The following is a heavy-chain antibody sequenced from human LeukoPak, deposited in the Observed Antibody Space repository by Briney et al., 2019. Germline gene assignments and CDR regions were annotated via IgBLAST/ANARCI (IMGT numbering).Heavy chain of an antibody. J-gene: IGHJ5*02. V-gene: IGHV3-23*01. D-gene: IGHD3-22*01. Sequence: GGSLRLSRAASGFTFNNYGLIWVRQTPGKGLEWVAAISNDGGGTMYAAFVEGRFTISRDNSKSTLFLQMNSLRAEDTALYYCAKGSSGYFADLWGQGTLVTVSS. CDR2: ISNDGGGT. CDR3: AKGSSGYFADL. CDR1: GFTFNNYG.